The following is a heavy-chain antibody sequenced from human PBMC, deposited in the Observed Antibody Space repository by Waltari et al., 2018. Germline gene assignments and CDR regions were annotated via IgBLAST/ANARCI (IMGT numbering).Heavy chain of an antibody. CDR2: MYYSGAT. Sequence: QLQLQESGPGLVNPSETLSLNCTSSGGPISSCSNWAWVRQAPGKGLEWVGTMYYSGATSNNPSLDSRLSMSIDTSKNLFSLKLSSVTATDTAVYFCVRPGSTVTPRAFDIWGQGIKVTVSS. CDR1: GGPISSCSN. D-gene: IGHD4-17*01. J-gene: IGHJ3*02. V-gene: IGHV4-39*01. CDR3: VRPGSTVTPRAFDI.